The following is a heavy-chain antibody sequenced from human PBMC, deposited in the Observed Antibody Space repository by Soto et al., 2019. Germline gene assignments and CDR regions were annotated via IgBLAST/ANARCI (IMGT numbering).Heavy chain of an antibody. V-gene: IGHV1-3*01. D-gene: IGHD6-13*01. J-gene: IGHJ4*02. CDR1: GYTFTSYA. Sequence: QVQLVQSGAEVKKPGASVKVSCKASGYTFTSYAMHWVRQAPGQRLEWMGWINAGNGNTKYSQKFRGRVTITRDTSASTAYMELSSLRPEDTAVYYCARSSSWYVFDYWGQGTLVTVSS. CDR2: INAGNGNT. CDR3: ARSSSWYVFDY.